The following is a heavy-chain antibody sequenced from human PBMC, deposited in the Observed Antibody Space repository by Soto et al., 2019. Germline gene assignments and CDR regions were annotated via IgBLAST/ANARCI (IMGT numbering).Heavy chain of an antibody. J-gene: IGHJ4*02. V-gene: IGHV1-69*13. Sequence: GASVKVSCKASGGTFSSYAISWVRQAPGQGLEWMGGIIPIFGTANYAQKFQGRVTITADESTSTAYMELSSLRSEDTAVYYCARGPDSSGYSYGRRFDYWGQGTLVTVSS. D-gene: IGHD5-18*01. CDR1: GGTFSSYA. CDR2: IIPIFGTA. CDR3: ARGPDSSGYSYGRRFDY.